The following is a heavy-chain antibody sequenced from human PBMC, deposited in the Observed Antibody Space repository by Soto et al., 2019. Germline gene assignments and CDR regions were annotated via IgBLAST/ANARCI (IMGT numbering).Heavy chain of an antibody. J-gene: IGHJ6*02. V-gene: IGHV4-34*01. Sequence: SATLSLTCTVYGGSFNTYYWSWIRQSPEKGLEWIGEINHSGSTNSNPSLMSRVTISVDTSKNQFSLKLSSVTAADTAVYFCARGPGGNYYYYYGMDVWGQGTTVTVSS. CDR2: INHSGST. CDR3: ARGPGGNYYYYYGMDV. D-gene: IGHD1-26*01. CDR1: GGSFNTYY.